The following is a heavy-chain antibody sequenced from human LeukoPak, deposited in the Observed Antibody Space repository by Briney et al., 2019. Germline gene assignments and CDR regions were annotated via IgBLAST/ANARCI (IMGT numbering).Heavy chain of an antibody. CDR2: ISAYNGDT. CDR1: GFTFNRYG. CDR3: ARDPSNTSGRYAYFDY. Sequence: GASVKVSCKASGFTFNRYGISWVRQAPGQGLEWMGWISAYNGDTIYAQNFRGRVTMTTDRSTSTAYMELRSLISDDTAVYYCARDPSNTSGRYAYFDYWGQGTLVTVSS. D-gene: IGHD6-19*01. V-gene: IGHV1-18*01. J-gene: IGHJ4*02.